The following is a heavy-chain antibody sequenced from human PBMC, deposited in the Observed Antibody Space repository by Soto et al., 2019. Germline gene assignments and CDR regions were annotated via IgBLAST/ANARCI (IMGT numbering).Heavy chain of an antibody. CDR1: GVTFSTST. Sequence: VQLVQSGAEVRKPGSSVKVSCQVSGVTFSTSTIIWVRQAPGQGLEWMGSIIPILGTAKSTQKFQGRVTITADESASVAYMELSSLTSEDTAVYYCARAGFVSGWNEFSGMDVWGQGTTVTFSS. CDR3: ARAGFVSGWNEFSGMDV. CDR2: IIPILGTA. J-gene: IGHJ6*02. V-gene: IGHV1-69*11. D-gene: IGHD6-19*01.